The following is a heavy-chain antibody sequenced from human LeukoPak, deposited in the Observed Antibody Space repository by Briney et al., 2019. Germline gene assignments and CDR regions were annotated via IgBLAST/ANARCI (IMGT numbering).Heavy chain of an antibody. J-gene: IGHJ4*02. CDR2: IYYSGST. Sequence: SETLSLTCTVSGGSISSGDYYWSWIRQPPGKGLEWIGYIYYSGSTYYNPSLKSRVTISVDASKNQFSLKLSSVTAADTAVYYCASVDLGYCSGGSCYSFDYWGQGTLVTVSS. D-gene: IGHD2-15*01. CDR1: GGSISSGDYY. V-gene: IGHV4-30-4*01. CDR3: ASVDLGYCSGGSCYSFDY.